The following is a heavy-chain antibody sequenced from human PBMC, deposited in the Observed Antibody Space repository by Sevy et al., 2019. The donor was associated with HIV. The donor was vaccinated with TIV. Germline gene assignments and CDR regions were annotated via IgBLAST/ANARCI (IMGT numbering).Heavy chain of an antibody. CDR2: IYHTGST. Sequence: SETLSLTRTVFGASLSTYYWNWIRQPPGKGLEWIGYIYHTGSTNYNSSLKSRVTISIDTSQNHFSLNLNSVTAADTAVYYCARSPYDILTGSSDSFDYWGQGSLVTVSS. V-gene: IGHV4-59*13. J-gene: IGHJ4*02. CDR1: GASLSTYY. CDR3: ARSPYDILTGSSDSFDY. D-gene: IGHD3-9*01.